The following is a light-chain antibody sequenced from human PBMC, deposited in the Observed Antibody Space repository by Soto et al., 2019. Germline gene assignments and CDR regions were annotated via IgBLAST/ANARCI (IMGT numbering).Light chain of an antibody. CDR3: AAWDDSLNGPNVV. V-gene: IGLV1-44*01. CDR1: SSNIGSNT. Sequence: QAVVTQPPSASGTPGQRVTISCSGSSSNIGSNTVNWYQQLPGTAPKLLIYSNNQRPSGVPDRFSGSKSGTSASLAISGLQSEDEAHYYCAAWDDSLNGPNVVFGGGTKLTVL. CDR2: SNN. J-gene: IGLJ2*01.